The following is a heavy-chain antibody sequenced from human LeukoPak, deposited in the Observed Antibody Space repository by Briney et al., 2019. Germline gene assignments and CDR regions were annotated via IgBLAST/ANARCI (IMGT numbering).Heavy chain of an antibody. J-gene: IGHJ4*02. CDR3: AREAYDSTYYFDY. CDR2: IYSGGST. CDR1: GFTVSSNY. Sequence: GGSVRLSCAASGFTVSSNYMSWVRQAPGKGLEWVSVIYSGGSTYYADSVKGRFTIPRDNSKNTLYLQMNSLRAEDTAVYYCAREAYDSTYYFDYWGQGTLVTVSS. D-gene: IGHD3-22*01. V-gene: IGHV3-53*01.